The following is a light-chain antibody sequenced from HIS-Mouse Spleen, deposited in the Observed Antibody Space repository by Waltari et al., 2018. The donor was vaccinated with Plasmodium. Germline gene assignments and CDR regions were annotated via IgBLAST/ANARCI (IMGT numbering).Light chain of an antibody. Sequence: SYELTQPPSVSVSPGQTASITCSGTKLGYKYACWYQPKPGQSPLLVIYQDSKRPSGIPERFSGSNSGNTATLTISGTQAMDEADYYCQAWDSSTVVFGGGTKLTVL. CDR2: QDS. CDR1: KLGYKY. V-gene: IGLV3-1*01. CDR3: QAWDSSTVV. J-gene: IGLJ2*01.